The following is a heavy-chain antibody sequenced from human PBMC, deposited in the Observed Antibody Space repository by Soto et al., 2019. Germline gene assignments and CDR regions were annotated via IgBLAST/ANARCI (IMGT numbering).Heavy chain of an antibody. CDR2: MYYSGGS. Sequence: QVQLQEWGPGLVKPSETLSLTCTVSGASMNNYYGSWVRQPPGKRLEWIGYMYYSGGSNSNPSLKGRVTISVDTSKTQISLKLTSVTAADTAVYYCVRSGHSFGGVMWGWGTLVTVSS. CDR3: VRSGHSFGGVM. D-gene: IGHD3-16*01. CDR1: GASMNNYY. V-gene: IGHV4-59*01. J-gene: IGHJ4*02.